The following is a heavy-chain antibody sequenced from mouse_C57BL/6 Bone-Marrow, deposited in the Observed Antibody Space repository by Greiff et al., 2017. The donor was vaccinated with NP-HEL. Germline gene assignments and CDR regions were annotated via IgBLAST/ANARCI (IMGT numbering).Heavy chain of an antibody. CDR2: ISSGGSYT. CDR1: GFTFSSYG. V-gene: IGHV5-6*01. Sequence: EVLLVESGGDLVKPGGSLKLSCAASGFTFSSYGMSWVRQTPDKRLEWVATISSGGSYTYYPDSVKGRVTISRDNAKNTLYLQMSGLKSEDTAVYYCAVEDFDYWGQGTTLTVSS. CDR3: AVEDFDY. J-gene: IGHJ2*01.